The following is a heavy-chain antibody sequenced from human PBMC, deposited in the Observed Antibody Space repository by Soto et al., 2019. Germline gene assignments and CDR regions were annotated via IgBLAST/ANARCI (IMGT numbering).Heavy chain of an antibody. Sequence: PGGSLRLSCRASGFNFGGYAVNWVRQAPGKGLEWVSVISGSGGSTYYADSVKGRFTISRDNSKNTLYLQMNSLRAEDTAVYYCASRTSGWYFDYWGQGTLVTVSS. CDR2: ISGSGGST. CDR3: ASRTSGWYFDY. D-gene: IGHD6-19*01. CDR1: GFNFGGYA. V-gene: IGHV3-23*01. J-gene: IGHJ4*02.